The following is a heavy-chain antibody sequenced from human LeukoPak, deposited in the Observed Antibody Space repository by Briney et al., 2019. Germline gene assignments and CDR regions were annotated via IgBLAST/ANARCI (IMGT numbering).Heavy chain of an antibody. CDR3: ATDLGVAFDY. CDR2: INPNSGGT. D-gene: IGHD3-16*01. J-gene: IGHJ4*02. V-gene: IGHV1-2*02. CDR1: GYTFTGYY. Sequence: ASVKVSCKASGYTFTGYYMHWVRQAPGQGLEWMGWINPNSGGTKYAQKFQGRVTMTRDTSISTAYMELSSLRSEDTAVYYCATDLGVAFDYWGQGTLVTVSS.